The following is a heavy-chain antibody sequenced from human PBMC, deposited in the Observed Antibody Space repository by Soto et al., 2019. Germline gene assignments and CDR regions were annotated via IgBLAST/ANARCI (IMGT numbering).Heavy chain of an antibody. CDR3: AKGRSENGLDGLDP. CDR1: GFIFSNYA. J-gene: IGHJ5*02. Sequence: QLLESGGGLVQPGGSLRLSCTASGFIFSNYAMIWIRQAPGKGLEWVGTIRGNSYGAYYAYSVRGRFTISRDNSKNTMSLQWNSLRADDTAIYYCAKGRSENGLDGLDPWGQGTLVTVSS. CDR2: IRGNSYGA. V-gene: IGHV3-23*01. D-gene: IGHD3-10*01.